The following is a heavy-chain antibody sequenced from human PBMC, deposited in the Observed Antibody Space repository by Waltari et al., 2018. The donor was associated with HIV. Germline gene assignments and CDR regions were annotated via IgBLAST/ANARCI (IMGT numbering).Heavy chain of an antibody. V-gene: IGHV3-21*02. Sequence: VRLMESGGGLVEPGGSLTISCAASGFTFTQYTMNWIRHIPGKGSCWLASISKDNTESYINASIKGHVTTSRDHAANSVFQHMDRLSVDDTARYFWVSDYPGYEPIDYWGRGTLVTVSS. CDR3: VSDYPGYEPIDY. CDR1: GFTFTQYT. D-gene: IGHD2-2*01. J-gene: IGHJ4*02. CDR2: ISKDNTES.